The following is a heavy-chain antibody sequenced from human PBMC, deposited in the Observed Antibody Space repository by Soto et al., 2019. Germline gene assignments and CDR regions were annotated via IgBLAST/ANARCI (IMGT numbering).Heavy chain of an antibody. D-gene: IGHD6-13*01. Sequence: SETLSLTCAVSGGSISSSNWWSWVRQPPGKGLEWIGEIYHSGSTNYNPSLKSRVTISVDKSKNQFSLKLSSVTAADTAVYYCARISIAAAGTPHDYWGRGTLVTVSS. CDR3: ARISIAAAGTPHDY. CDR2: IYHSGST. V-gene: IGHV4-4*02. CDR1: GGSISSSNW. J-gene: IGHJ4*01.